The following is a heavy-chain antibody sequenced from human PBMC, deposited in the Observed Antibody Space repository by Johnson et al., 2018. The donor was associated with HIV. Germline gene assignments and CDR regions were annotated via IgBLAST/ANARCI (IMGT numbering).Heavy chain of an antibody. V-gene: IGHV3-15*01. D-gene: IGHD3-3*01. Sequence: VYLVESGGGLVKPGGSLRLSCAASGFTFSNAWMSWVRQAPGKGLEWVGRIKSKVDGGTTDYAAPVKGRFTVSRDDSKNTLYLQLNSLKTEDTALYYCATDPQVVEWLLRGGTDAFQIWGQGTMVTVSS. CDR1: GFTFSNAW. CDR2: IKSKVDGGTT. CDR3: ATDPQVVEWLLRGGTDAFQI. J-gene: IGHJ3*02.